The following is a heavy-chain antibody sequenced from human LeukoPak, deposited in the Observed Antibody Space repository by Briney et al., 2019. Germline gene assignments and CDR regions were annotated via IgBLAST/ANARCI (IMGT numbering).Heavy chain of an antibody. CDR3: ARSGGDYLFFDD. D-gene: IGHD2-21*02. CDR2: ISSSSSYI. CDR1: GFTFSSYS. J-gene: IGHJ4*02. V-gene: IGHV3-21*01. Sequence: GGSLRLSCAASGFTFSSYSMNWVRQAPGKGLEWVSSISSSSSYIYYADSVKGRFTISRDNAKNSLYLQMNSLRAEDTAVNFCARSGGDYLFFDDWGQGTLVTVSS.